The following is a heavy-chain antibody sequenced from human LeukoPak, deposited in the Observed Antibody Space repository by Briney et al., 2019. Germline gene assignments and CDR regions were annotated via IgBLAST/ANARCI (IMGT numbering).Heavy chain of an antibody. Sequence: PSETLSLTCTVSGGSISSTSYYWGWIRRPPGNGLEWIGSISYSGRTYYNPSLKSRVTISVDTSKNQFSLKLSSVTAADTAVYYCARAGYYGSGEGYYFDYWGQGTLVTVSS. D-gene: IGHD3-10*01. CDR2: ISYSGRT. CDR3: ARAGYYGSGEGYYFDY. V-gene: IGHV4-39*07. J-gene: IGHJ4*02. CDR1: GGSISSTSYY.